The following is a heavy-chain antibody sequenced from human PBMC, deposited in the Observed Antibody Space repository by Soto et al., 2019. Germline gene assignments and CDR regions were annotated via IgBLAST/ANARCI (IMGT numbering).Heavy chain of an antibody. CDR1: GFSFSDHY. CDR3: TRVANWSYRKYFLDY. Sequence: EVQLVESGGGLVQPGGSLRLSCAAFGFSFSDHYMDWVRQAPGKGLEWVGRAKNKHNSYTTEYAASVRGRFTLSRDDRKNSVYLQMDSLKTEDTAVYYCTRVANWSYRKYFLDYWGQGTLVTVSS. D-gene: IGHD1-7*01. CDR2: AKNKHNSYTT. J-gene: IGHJ4*02. V-gene: IGHV3-72*01.